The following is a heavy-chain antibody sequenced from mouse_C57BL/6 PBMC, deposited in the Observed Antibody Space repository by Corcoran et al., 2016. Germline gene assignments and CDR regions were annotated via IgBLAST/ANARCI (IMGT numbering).Heavy chain of an antibody. CDR2: INPYNGGT. CDR1: GYTFTDYY. D-gene: IGHD2-2*01. CDR3: ARRGSTMVTSLDY. J-gene: IGHJ2*01. V-gene: IGHV1-19*01. Sequence: EVQLQQSGPVLVKPGASVKMSCKASGYTFTDYYMNWVKQSHGKSLEWIGVINPYNGGTSYNQKFKGKATLTVDKSSSTAYMELNSLTSEDSAVYYCARRGSTMVTSLDYWGQGTTLTVSS.